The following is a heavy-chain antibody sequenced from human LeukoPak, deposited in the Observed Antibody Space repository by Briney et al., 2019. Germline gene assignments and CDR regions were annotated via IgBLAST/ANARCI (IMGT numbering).Heavy chain of an antibody. D-gene: IGHD3-22*01. V-gene: IGHV4-39*01. CDR1: GDSVSRSDSY. J-gene: IGHJ1*01. CDR2: IYYSGRT. CDR3: ARRRYYDSSGYLE. Sequence: SEALSLTCTIFGDSVSRSDSYWDWIRQPPGKGLEWIGTIYYSGRTYYSPSLKSRVTLSVDMSNNQFSLTLSSVTAADTALYFCARRRYYDSSGYLEWGQGTLVTVSS.